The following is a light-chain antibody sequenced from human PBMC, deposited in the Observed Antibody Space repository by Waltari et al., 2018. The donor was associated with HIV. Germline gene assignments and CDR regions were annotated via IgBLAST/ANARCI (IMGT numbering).Light chain of an antibody. Sequence: DIHMTQSPSSLSASVGDRVTITCRASQGISNFLAWYQQKPGKVPRLLIYAASTLHSGVPSRFSGSGSGTDFTLTISSLQPEDVATYYCQKYKRALLTFGQGTRLEIK. CDR1: QGISNF. CDR2: AAS. J-gene: IGKJ5*01. CDR3: QKYKRALLT. V-gene: IGKV1-27*01.